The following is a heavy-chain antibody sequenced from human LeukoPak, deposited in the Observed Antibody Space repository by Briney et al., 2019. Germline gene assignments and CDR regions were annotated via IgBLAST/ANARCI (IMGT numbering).Heavy chain of an antibody. CDR3: AREALDDFWSGSEYYYDY. CDR2: ISSSSSTI. D-gene: IGHD3-3*01. J-gene: IGHJ4*02. V-gene: IGHV3-48*01. Sequence: PGGSLRLSCAASGFTFSSYSMNWVRQAPGKGLEWVSYISSSSSTIYYADSVKGRFTISRDNAKNSLYLQMDSLRAEDTAVYYCAREALDDFWSGSEYYYDYWGQGTLVTVSS. CDR1: GFTFSSYS.